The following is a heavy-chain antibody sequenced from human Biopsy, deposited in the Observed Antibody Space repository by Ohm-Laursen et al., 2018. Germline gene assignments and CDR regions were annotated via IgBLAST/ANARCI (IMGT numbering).Heavy chain of an antibody. Sequence: GSLRLSCTASGFTFSSHAMTWVRQAPGEGLEWVSYITSSSTYINYVDSVKGRFSISRDNSENTLYLHMNSLRAEDTAVYFCAKFEGDPTPSYYFDYWGQGTLVTVSS. V-gene: IGHV3-21*05. J-gene: IGHJ4*02. D-gene: IGHD3-10*01. CDR3: AKFEGDPTPSYYFDY. CDR1: GFTFSSHA. CDR2: ITSSSTYI.